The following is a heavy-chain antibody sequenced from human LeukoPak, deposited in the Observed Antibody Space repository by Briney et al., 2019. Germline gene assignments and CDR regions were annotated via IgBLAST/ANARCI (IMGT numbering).Heavy chain of an antibody. CDR2: VDPEDGET. D-gene: IGHD5-18*01. Sequence: ASVKVSCKVSGYTFTDYYMHWVQQAPGKGLEWMGLVDPEDGETIYAEKFQGRVTITADTSTATAYMELSSLRSEDTAVYYCATGGRTDSYGSTGYYFDYWGQGTLVTVSS. V-gene: IGHV1-69-2*01. CDR1: GYTFTDYY. J-gene: IGHJ4*02. CDR3: ATGGRTDSYGSTGYYFDY.